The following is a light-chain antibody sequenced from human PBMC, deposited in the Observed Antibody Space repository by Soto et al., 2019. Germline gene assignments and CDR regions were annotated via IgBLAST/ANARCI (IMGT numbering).Light chain of an antibody. Sequence: EIVLTQSPGTLSLPPGERATLSCRASQTVSSSYLAWYQQEPGQVPRLLIYGASSRATGIPDRFSGSGSGTDFTLAISRLEPEDFAVYCCQQYGSSRYTFGQGTKREIK. V-gene: IGKV3-20*01. CDR2: GAS. J-gene: IGKJ2*01. CDR1: QTVSSSY. CDR3: QQYGSSRYT.